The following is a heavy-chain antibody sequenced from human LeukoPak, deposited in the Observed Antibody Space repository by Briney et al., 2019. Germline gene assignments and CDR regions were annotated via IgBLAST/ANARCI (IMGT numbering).Heavy chain of an antibody. CDR1: GGTFNNYA. CDR2: VMPLFGTP. D-gene: IGHD5-24*01. CDR3: AATDGYIYRHPLYYLDY. V-gene: IGHV1-69*05. Sequence: ASVKVSCKASGGTFNNYAISWVRQAPGQGPEWMGGVMPLFGTPSYAQKFQGRVTVITDDSTNTAYMEVSSLRYDDTAIYYCAATDGYIYRHPLYYLDYWGQGTLVIVSS. J-gene: IGHJ4*02.